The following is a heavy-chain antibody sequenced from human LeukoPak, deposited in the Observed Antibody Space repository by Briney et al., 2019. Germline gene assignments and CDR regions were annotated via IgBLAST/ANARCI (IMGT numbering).Heavy chain of an antibody. V-gene: IGHV4-38-2*02. Sequence: SETLSLTCTVSGYSISGGYYWGWMRQPPGKGLEWIGTIFQSVSTYYNPSLKSRVTTSGDTSKNQFSLKLSSVTAADTAVYYCARNNSNGFYFWSQGTLVTVSS. J-gene: IGHJ4*02. D-gene: IGHD6-19*01. CDR2: IFQSVST. CDR3: ARNNSNGFYF. CDR1: GYSISGGYY.